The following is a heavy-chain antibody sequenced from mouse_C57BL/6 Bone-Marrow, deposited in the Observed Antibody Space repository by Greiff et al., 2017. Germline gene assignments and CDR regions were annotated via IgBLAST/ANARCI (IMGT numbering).Heavy chain of an antibody. CDR3: ASPYYGSSYGYFDF. Sequence: EVKVVESGGGLVQPGGSLKLSCAASGFTFSDYYMYWVRQTPEKRLEWVAYISNGGGSTYYPDTVKGRFTISRDNAKNTLYLQMSRLKSEDTAMYYCASPYYGSSYGYFDFWGTGTTVTVSS. D-gene: IGHD1-1*01. CDR1: GFTFSDYY. V-gene: IGHV5-12*01. J-gene: IGHJ1*03. CDR2: ISNGGGST.